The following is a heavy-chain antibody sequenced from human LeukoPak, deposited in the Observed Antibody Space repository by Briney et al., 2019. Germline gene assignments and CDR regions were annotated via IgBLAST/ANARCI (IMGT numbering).Heavy chain of an antibody. Sequence: GGSLRLSCAASGFTVSSNYMSWVRQAPGKGLEWVSVIYSGGSTYYADSVKGRFTISRDNSKNTLYLQMNSLRAEDTAVYYCARDSSGYAHWYFDLWGRGTLVTVSS. CDR1: GFTVSSNY. V-gene: IGHV3-66*01. CDR3: ARDSSGYAHWYFDL. D-gene: IGHD3-22*01. CDR2: IYSGGST. J-gene: IGHJ2*01.